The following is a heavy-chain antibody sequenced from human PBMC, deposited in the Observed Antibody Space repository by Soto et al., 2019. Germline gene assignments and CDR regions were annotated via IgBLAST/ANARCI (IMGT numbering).Heavy chain of an antibody. Sequence: QVQLQQWGAGLLKPSETLSLTCAVYGGSFSGYYWSWIRQPPGKGLEWIGEIYHSGSTNYNPSLKSRVTISVDKSKNQFSLKLSSVTAADTAVYYCARRRLDAFDIWGQGTMVTVSS. CDR3: ARRRLDAFDI. D-gene: IGHD2-21*01. J-gene: IGHJ3*02. CDR1: GGSFSGYY. V-gene: IGHV4-34*01. CDR2: IYHSGST.